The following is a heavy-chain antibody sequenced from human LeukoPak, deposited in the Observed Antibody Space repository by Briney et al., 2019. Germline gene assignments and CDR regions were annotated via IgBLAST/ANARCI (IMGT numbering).Heavy chain of an antibody. V-gene: IGHV4-31*03. J-gene: IGHJ4*02. CDR3: ARGVLITGTIDY. CDR2: IYYSGST. CDR1: GGSITSSSSY. Sequence: SETLSLTCTVSGGSITSSSSYWGWIRQHPGKGLEWIGYIYYSGSTYYNPSLKSRVTISVDTSKNQFSLKLSSVTAADTAVYYCARGVLITGTIDYWGQGTLVTVSS. D-gene: IGHD1-20*01.